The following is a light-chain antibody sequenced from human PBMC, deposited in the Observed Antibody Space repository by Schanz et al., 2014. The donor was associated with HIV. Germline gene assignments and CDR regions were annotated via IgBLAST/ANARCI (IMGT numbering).Light chain of an antibody. CDR1: SSNIGAGYD. CDR3: QSFDSSLSAVV. V-gene: IGLV1-40*01. CDR2: ANT. J-gene: IGLJ2*01. Sequence: QSVLAQPPSVSGAPGQWVTISCTGSSSNIGAGYDVHWYQLLPGTAPKVLIFANTHRPSGVPDRFSGSKSGTSASLAITGLQAEDEADYYCQSFDSSLSAVVFGGGTKLTVL.